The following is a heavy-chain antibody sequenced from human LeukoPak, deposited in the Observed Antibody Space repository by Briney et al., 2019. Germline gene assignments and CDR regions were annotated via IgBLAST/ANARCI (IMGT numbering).Heavy chain of an antibody. CDR2: INPNSGGT. CDR3: ATAELWGGYELPNL. V-gene: IGHV1-2*02. CDR1: GYTFTGYY. Sequence: ASVKVSCKASGYTFTGYYMHWVRQAPGQGLEWMGWINPNSGGTNYAQKFQGRVTMTRDTSISTAYMELSSLRSEDAAVYYCATAELWGGYELPNLWGQGTLVTVSS. D-gene: IGHD5-12*01. J-gene: IGHJ5*02.